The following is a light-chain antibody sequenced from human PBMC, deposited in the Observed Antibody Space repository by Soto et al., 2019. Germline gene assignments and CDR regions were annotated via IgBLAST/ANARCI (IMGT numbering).Light chain of an antibody. J-gene: IGKJ1*01. V-gene: IGKV3-11*01. CDR3: QQYNIYMS. CDR1: QSVSSY. Sequence: IVFTQAPFTLSTTQPQIAKLSRRASQSVSSYLAWYQQKPGQAPRLLIYDASNRATGIPARFSGSGSGTDFTLTISSLQPDDVATYYCQQYNIYMSFGQGTKVDIK. CDR2: DAS.